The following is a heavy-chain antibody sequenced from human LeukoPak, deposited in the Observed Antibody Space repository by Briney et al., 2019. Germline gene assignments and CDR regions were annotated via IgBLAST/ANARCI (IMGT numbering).Heavy chain of an antibody. CDR1: GGSISSYY. J-gene: IGHJ5*02. D-gene: IGHD3-10*01. CDR2: IYYSGST. CDR3: ARDVDGSGSFDP. Sequence: SETLSLTCTVSGGSISSYYWSWIRQPPGKGLEWIGYIYYSGSTNYNPSLESRVTISVDTSKNQFSLKLSSVTAADTAVYYCARDVDGSGSFDPWGQGTLVTVSS. V-gene: IGHV4-59*01.